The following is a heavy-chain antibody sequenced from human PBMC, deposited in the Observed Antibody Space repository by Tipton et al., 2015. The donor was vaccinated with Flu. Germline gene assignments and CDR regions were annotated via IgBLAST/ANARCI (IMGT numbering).Heavy chain of an antibody. Sequence: SLRLSCAASGFNFDDYAMHWVRQPPGKGLEWVSLINAEGSRTYYLDSVKGRFTISRDNAEHSLYLQMDSLRPEDTAFYYCARDLSGSYLSDWGQGTLLTVSS. CDR3: ARDLSGSYLSD. D-gene: IGHD1-26*01. J-gene: IGHJ4*02. CDR1: GFNFDDYA. CDR2: INAEGSRT. V-gene: IGHV3-43*02.